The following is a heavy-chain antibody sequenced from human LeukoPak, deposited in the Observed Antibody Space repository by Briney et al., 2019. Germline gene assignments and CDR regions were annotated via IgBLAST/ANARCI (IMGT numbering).Heavy chain of an antibody. J-gene: IGHJ4*02. V-gene: IGHV1-18*01. CDR2: ISANNGNT. D-gene: IGHD3-22*01. CDR1: GYTFTTYG. CDR3: ARATEGRPNYYDSSGYYFY. Sequence: ASVKVSCKASGYTFTTYGFIWVRQAPGVGPEWLGWISANNGNTKYAQKFQGRVTITADEFTSTAYMELSSLRSEDTAVYFCARATEGRPNYYDSSGYYFYWGQGTLVTVSS.